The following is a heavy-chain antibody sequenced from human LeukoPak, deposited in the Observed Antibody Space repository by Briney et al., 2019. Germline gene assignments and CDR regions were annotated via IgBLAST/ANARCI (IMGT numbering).Heavy chain of an antibody. CDR1: GGSISSHY. D-gene: IGHD7-27*01. CDR2: IYYSGST. CDR3: AGGLTGYDAFDI. V-gene: IGHV4-59*08. Sequence: NPSETLSLTCTVSGGSISSHYWSWIRQPPGKGLEWIGYIYYSGSTNYNPSLKSRVTISVDTSKNQFSLKLSSVTAADTAVYYCAGGLTGYDAFDIWGQGTMVTVSS. J-gene: IGHJ3*02.